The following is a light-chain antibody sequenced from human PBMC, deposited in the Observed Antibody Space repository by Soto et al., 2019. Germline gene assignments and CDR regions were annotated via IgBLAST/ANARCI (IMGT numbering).Light chain of an antibody. V-gene: IGKV3-15*01. CDR2: GAS. J-gene: IGKJ1*01. Sequence: EIVMTQSPATLSVSPGERATLSCRASQSVSSNLAWYQQKPGQAPSLLIYGASTRATGTPARFSGSGSGTDFTLTISRLEPEDFAVYFCQQHGGSPTWTFGQGTKVDIK. CDR3: QQHGGSPTWT. CDR1: QSVSSN.